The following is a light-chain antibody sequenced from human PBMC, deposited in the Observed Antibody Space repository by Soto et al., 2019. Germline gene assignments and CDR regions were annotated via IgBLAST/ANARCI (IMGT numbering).Light chain of an antibody. CDR3: QQYNVYSPT. CDR1: QSISSW. J-gene: IGKJ1*01. CDR2: MAS. Sequence: DIQMTQSPPTLSASVGDRVTITCRASQSISSWLAWYQQKPGKAPNLLIYMASTLESGVPSRFSGSGSGTEFTLTITSLQPDDFATYYCQQYNVYSPTFGQGTKVEI. V-gene: IGKV1-5*03.